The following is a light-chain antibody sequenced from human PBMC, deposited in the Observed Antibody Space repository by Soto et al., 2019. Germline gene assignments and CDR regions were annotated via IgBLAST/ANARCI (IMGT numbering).Light chain of an antibody. CDR1: SSDVGGYNY. Sequence: QSVLTQPPSASGSPGQSVTISCTGTSSDVGGYNYVSWYQQHPGRAPKLIIYEVSARPSGVPDRFSGSKSGNTASLTVSGLQAEDEADYYCSSYAGGIPWVFGGGTQLTVL. CDR3: SSYAGGIPWV. CDR2: EVS. V-gene: IGLV2-8*01. J-gene: IGLJ3*02.